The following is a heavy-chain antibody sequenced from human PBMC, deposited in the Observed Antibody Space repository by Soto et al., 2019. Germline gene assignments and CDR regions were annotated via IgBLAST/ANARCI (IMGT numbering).Heavy chain of an antibody. V-gene: IGHV3-11*01. CDR2: ISSSGSTI. Sequence: QVQLVESGGGLVKPGGSLRLSCAASGFTLSDYYMSWIRQAPGKGLEWVSYISSSGSTIHYADSVKGRFTVSRDNAKNSLFLQMNSLRGVDTALYYCATLTSSGFNWGQGTLVTVSS. CDR1: GFTLSDYY. CDR3: ATLTSSGFN. J-gene: IGHJ4*02. D-gene: IGHD3-22*01.